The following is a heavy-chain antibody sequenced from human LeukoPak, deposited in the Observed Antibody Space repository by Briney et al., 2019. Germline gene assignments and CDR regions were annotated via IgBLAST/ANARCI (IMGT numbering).Heavy chain of an antibody. J-gene: IGHJ5*02. D-gene: IGHD3-3*01. Sequence: GESLRISCQGSGYSFTSYWITWVRQMPGKGLEWMGRIIPSDSYTNYSPSFQGHVTISTDKSISTAYLQWSSLKASDTAMYYCARRYDFWSGSYAVNWFDPWGQGTLVTVSS. CDR2: IIPSDSYT. CDR3: ARRYDFWSGSYAVNWFDP. V-gene: IGHV5-10-1*01. CDR1: GYSFTSYW.